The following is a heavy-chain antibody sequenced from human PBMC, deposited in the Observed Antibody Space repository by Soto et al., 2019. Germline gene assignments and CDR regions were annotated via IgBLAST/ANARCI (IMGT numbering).Heavy chain of an antibody. D-gene: IGHD1-26*01. J-gene: IGHJ4*02. Sequence: PGGSLRLSCAASGFTFSDYGIHWVRQAPGKGLEWLAVISYDGSNKHYADSVKGRFTVSRDNSKNTLYLQMNSLRAEDTAVYFCASYSGKYQGPIDYWGQGTLVTVSS. CDR3: ASYSGKYQGPIDY. CDR2: ISYDGSNK. CDR1: GFTFSDYG. V-gene: IGHV3-30*03.